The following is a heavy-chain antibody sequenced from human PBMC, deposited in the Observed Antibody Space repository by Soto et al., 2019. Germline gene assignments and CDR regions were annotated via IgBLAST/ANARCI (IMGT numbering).Heavy chain of an antibody. V-gene: IGHV1-46*03. D-gene: IGHD2-15*01. CDR3: ARTSYCIGGSCSNYNWFDP. CDR1: GYTFTSYY. CDR2: INPSGGST. J-gene: IGHJ5*02. Sequence: ASVKVSCKASGYTFTSYYMHWVRQAPGQGLEWMGIINPSGGSTSYAQKFQGRVTMTRDTSTSTVYMELSSLRSEDTAVYYCARTSYCIGGSCSNYNWFDPWGQGTLVTVAS.